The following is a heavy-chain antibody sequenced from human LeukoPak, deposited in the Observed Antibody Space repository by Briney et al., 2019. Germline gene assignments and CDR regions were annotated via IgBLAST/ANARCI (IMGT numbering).Heavy chain of an antibody. V-gene: IGHV1-69*05. CDR1: GGTFSSYA. D-gene: IGHD2-2*01. CDR3: ARGSVVVPAAQDYYYYYYMDV. Sequence: SVKVSCKASGGTFSSYAISWVRQAPGQGLEWMGGIIPIFGTANYAQKFQGGVTITTDESTSTAYMELSSLRSEDTAVYYCARGSVVVPAAQDYYYYYYMDVWGKGTTVTVSS. CDR2: IIPIFGTA. J-gene: IGHJ6*03.